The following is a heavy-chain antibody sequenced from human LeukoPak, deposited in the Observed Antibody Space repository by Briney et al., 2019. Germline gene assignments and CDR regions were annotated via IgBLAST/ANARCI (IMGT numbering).Heavy chain of an antibody. CDR2: INPKSGGT. J-gene: IGHJ3*02. CDR3: ARGPRITIFGVVMANDAFDI. D-gene: IGHD3-3*01. V-gene: IGHV1-2*02. CDR1: GYTFTDYF. Sequence: ASVKVSCKASGYTFTDYFMNWVRQAPGQGLEWMGWINPKSGGTVYAQEFQGRVTMTRDTSSSTAYMELSRLRFDDTVVYYCARGPRITIFGVVMANDAFDIWGQGTMVTVSS.